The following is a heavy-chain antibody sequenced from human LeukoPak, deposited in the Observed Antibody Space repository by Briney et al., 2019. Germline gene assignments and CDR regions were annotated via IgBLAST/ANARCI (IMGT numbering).Heavy chain of an antibody. Sequence: GGSLRLSCAASGFTFSSYGMHWVRQAPGKGLEWVAVILSDGSKEFYTDSVKGRFTISRDNSKNTLYLQMNSLRAEDTAVYYCARELLSDSYYYYGMDVWGQGTTVTVSS. CDR2: ILSDGSKE. CDR3: ARELLSDSYYYYGMDV. D-gene: IGHD2-15*01. CDR1: GFTFSSYG. V-gene: IGHV3-30*03. J-gene: IGHJ6*02.